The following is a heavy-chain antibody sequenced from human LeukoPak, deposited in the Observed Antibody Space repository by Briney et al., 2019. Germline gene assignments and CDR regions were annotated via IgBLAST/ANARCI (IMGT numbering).Heavy chain of an antibody. J-gene: IGHJ5*02. CDR1: GGTFSSYA. V-gene: IGHV1-69*05. CDR2: IIPILGTA. CDR3: ARAGDLRQNWFDP. D-gene: IGHD1-14*01. Sequence: ASVKVSCKASGGTFSSYAISWVRQAPGQGLEWMGGIIPILGTANYAQKFQGRVTITTDESTSTAYMELSSLRSEDTAVYYCARAGDLRQNWFDPWGQGTLVTVSS.